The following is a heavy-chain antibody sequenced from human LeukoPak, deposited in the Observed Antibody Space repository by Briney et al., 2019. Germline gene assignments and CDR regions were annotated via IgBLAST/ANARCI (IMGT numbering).Heavy chain of an antibody. CDR1: GFTFDDYG. J-gene: IGHJ1*01. CDR2: INWIGDTT. V-gene: IGHV3-20*04. Sequence: GGSLRLSCAASGFTFDDYGMTWVRQVPGKGLEWIAEINWIGDTTRYGDSVKGRFTISRDNAKNSLDLQINSLRVEDTAFYYRETNPPGPTCLPDSGHGTLVSVSS. CDR3: ETNPPGPTCLPD. D-gene: IGHD1-14*01.